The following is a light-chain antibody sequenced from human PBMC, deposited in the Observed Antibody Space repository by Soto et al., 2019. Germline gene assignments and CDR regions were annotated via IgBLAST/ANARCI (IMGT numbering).Light chain of an antibody. CDR2: GAS. CDR3: QQYNTWPIT. CDR1: QNVSNN. V-gene: IGKV3-15*01. Sequence: EIVMTQSPATLSVSAGERATLSCRASQNVSNNLAWYQQTSGKAPKLLIYGASARDTGIPARFSGSGSGTEFSLTISSLQSEDFAIYYCQQYNTWPITFGGGTKVDIK. J-gene: IGKJ4*01.